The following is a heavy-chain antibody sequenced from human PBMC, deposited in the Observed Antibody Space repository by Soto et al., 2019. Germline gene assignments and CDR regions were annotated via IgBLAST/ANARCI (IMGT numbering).Heavy chain of an antibody. CDR3: ARDIHRVIYYYYGMDV. V-gene: IGHV3-33*01. CDR2: IWYDGSNK. D-gene: IGHD3-22*01. CDR1: GFTFSSYG. J-gene: IGHJ6*02. Sequence: PGGSLRLSCAASGFTFSSYGMHWVRQAPGKGLEWVAVIWYDGSNKYYADSVKGRFTISRDNSKNTLYLQMNSLRAEDTAVYYCARDIHRVIYYYYGMDVWGQGTTVTVSS.